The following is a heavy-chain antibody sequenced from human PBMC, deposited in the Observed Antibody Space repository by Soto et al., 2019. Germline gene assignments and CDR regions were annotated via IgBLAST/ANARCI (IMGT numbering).Heavy chain of an antibody. D-gene: IGHD2-2*01. Sequence: QVQLQQWGAGLLKPSETLSLTCAVYGGSFSGYYWSWIRQPPGKGLEWIGEINHSGSTNYNPSLMLRVTISVDTSKNQFSLKLSSVTAADTAVYYWERRKYRYGMDVWGQGTTVTVSS. CDR1: GGSFSGYY. CDR3: ERRKYRYGMDV. J-gene: IGHJ6*02. CDR2: INHSGST. V-gene: IGHV4-34*01.